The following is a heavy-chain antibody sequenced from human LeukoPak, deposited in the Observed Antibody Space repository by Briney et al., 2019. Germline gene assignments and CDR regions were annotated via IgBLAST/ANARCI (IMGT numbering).Heavy chain of an antibody. CDR3: ARPAYGSGSFFDY. Sequence: ASETLSLTCTVSGGSISGFYWSWIRQPPGKGLEWIGEINHSGSTNYNPSLKSRVTISVDTSKNQFSLKLSPVTAADTAVYYCARPAYGSGSFFDYWGQGTLVTVSS. CDR2: INHSGST. J-gene: IGHJ4*02. CDR1: GGSISGFY. V-gene: IGHV4-34*01. D-gene: IGHD3-10*01.